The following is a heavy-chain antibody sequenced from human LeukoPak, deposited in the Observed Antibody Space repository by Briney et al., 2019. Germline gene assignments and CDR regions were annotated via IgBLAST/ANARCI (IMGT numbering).Heavy chain of an antibody. CDR1: GFPFNTYA. J-gene: IGHJ3*01. V-gene: IGHV3-64D*06. Sequence: HPGGSLRLSCSASGFPFNTYAIHWVRQAPGKGLEYVAGISSNGDNTDFADSAKGGFTISRDNSKSTLFLQMNSLRAEDTAVYFCTRDSALLGVAFDLWGQGTVVTVSS. CDR2: ISSNGDNT. CDR3: TRDSALLGVAFDL. D-gene: IGHD2-15*01.